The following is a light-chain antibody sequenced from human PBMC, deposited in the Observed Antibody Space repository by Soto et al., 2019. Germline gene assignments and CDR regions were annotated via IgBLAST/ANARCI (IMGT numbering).Light chain of an antibody. J-gene: IGLJ3*02. CDR2: DVD. CDR1: STDVGAYNF. V-gene: IGLV2-11*01. CDR3: FSYAGSPWL. Sequence: QSALTQPRSVSXXPGQSVTISCTGTSTDVGAYNFISWYQQHPGKAPEVMIYDVDNRASGVPDRFSGSKSGNTASLTISGLQADDEADYYCFSYAGSPWLFGGGTKLTVL.